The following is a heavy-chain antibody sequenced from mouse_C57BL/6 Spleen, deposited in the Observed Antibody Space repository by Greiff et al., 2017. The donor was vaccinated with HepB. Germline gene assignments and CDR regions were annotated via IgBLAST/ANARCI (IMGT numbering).Heavy chain of an antibody. CDR3: ARRNLIYYEYDDWYFDV. V-gene: IGHV1-26*01. J-gene: IGHJ1*03. Sequence: EVQLQQSGPELVKPGASVKISCKASGYTFTDYYMNWVKQSHGKSLEWIGDINPNNGGTSYNQKFKGKATLTVDKSSSTAYMELRSLTSEDSAVYYCARRNLIYYEYDDWYFDVWGTGTTVTVSS. CDR1: GYTFTDYY. D-gene: IGHD2-4*01. CDR2: INPNNGGT.